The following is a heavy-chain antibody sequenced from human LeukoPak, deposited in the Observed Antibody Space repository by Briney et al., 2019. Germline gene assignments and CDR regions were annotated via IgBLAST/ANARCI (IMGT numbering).Heavy chain of an antibody. CDR1: GDSVSSHY. V-gene: IGHV4-4*07. CDR2: IYPSGTT. CDR3: VRVFQRRRGVINAFDI. J-gene: IGHJ3*02. Sequence: PSGTLSLTCNVSGDSVSSHYWSWIRQPAGQGLEWIGRIYPSGTTNYSPSLKSRVTLSLDTSKYHFYLDLRSVTAADTAVYYCVRVFQRRRGVINAFDIWGQGTKVTVSS. D-gene: IGHD3-10*01.